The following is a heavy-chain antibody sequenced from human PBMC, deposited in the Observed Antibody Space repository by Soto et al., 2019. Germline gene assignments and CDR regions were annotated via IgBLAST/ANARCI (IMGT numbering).Heavy chain of an antibody. CDR1: GFTFRDYA. CDR2: MRAKAFGGTT. V-gene: IGHV3-49*04. CDR3: TREGAYTSPPYYYFYPMDV. J-gene: IGHJ6*01. D-gene: IGHD2-2*01. Sequence: GGSLRLSCKGSGFTFRDYAISWVRQAPGKGLQWVGFMRAKAFGGTTEYATFVKGRFTISRDDSKSVAYLQMNSLETEDTAVYYCTREGAYTSPPYYYFYPMDVWGQGTRVTVSS.